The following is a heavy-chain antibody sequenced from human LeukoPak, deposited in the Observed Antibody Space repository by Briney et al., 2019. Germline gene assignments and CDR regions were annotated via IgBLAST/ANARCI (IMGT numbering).Heavy chain of an antibody. CDR1: GGSISSYY. D-gene: IGHD1-26*01. CDR3: ARVGQSGGYSNRYFDY. CDR2: IYYSGST. V-gene: IGHV4-59*01. Sequence: SETLSLTCTVSGGSISSYYWSWIRQPPGKGLEWIGYIYYSGSTNYNPSLKSRVTISVDTSKNQFSLKLSSVTAADTAVYYCARVGQSGGYSNRYFDYWGQGTLVTVSS. J-gene: IGHJ4*02.